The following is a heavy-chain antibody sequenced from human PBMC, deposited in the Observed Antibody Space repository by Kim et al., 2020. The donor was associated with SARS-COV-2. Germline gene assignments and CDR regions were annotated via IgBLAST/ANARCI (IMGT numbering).Heavy chain of an antibody. D-gene: IGHD1-26*01. CDR3: AKDVGVTPGYFDY. V-gene: IGHV3-30*18. Sequence: GGSLRLSCAASGFTFSSYGMHWVRQAPGKGLEWVAVISYDGSNKYYADSVKGRFTISRDNSKNTLYLQMNSLRAEDTAVYYCAKDVGVTPGYFDYWGQGTLVTVSS. J-gene: IGHJ4*02. CDR2: ISYDGSNK. CDR1: GFTFSSYG.